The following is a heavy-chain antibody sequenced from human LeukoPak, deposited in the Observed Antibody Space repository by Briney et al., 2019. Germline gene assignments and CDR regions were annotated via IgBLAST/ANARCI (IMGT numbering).Heavy chain of an antibody. CDR3: ARLRDNWNDPYYYYGMDV. V-gene: IGHV3-21*01. CDR1: GFTFSSYS. Sequence: GGALRLSCADYGFTFSSYSMNWVRQAPGKGLEWGSSISSSSRYIYYADSVKARFTISRDNATNSLYLQMNSLRAEDTAVYYCARLRDNWNDPYYYYGMDVWGKGTTVTVSS. CDR2: ISSSSRYI. D-gene: IGHD1-20*01. J-gene: IGHJ6*04.